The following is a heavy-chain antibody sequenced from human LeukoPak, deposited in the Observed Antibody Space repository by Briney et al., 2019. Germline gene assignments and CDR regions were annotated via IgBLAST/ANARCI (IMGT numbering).Heavy chain of an antibody. CDR3: ARDDPTYYDFWSGSALDY. V-gene: IGHV3-30-3*01. CDR1: GFTFSSYA. Sequence: PGGSLRLSCAASGFTFSSYAMPWVRQAPGKGLEWVAVISYDGSNKYYADSVKGRFTISRDNSKNTLYLQMNSLRAEDTAVYYCARDDPTYYDFWSGSALDYWGQGTLVTVSS. J-gene: IGHJ4*02. CDR2: ISYDGSNK. D-gene: IGHD3-3*01.